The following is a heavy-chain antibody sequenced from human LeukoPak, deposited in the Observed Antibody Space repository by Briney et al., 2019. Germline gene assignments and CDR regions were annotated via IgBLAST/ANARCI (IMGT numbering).Heavy chain of an antibody. V-gene: IGHV4-59*01. CDR2: IYYSGST. J-gene: IGHJ3*02. CDR1: GGSSSSYY. D-gene: IGHD3-10*01. CDR3: ARGDYGSGIPRAFDI. Sequence: SETLSLTCTVSGGSSSSYYWSWIRQPPGKGLEWIGYIYYSGSTNYNPSLKSRVTISVDTSKNQFSLRLSSVTAADTAVYYCARGDYGSGIPRAFDIWGQGTMVTVSS.